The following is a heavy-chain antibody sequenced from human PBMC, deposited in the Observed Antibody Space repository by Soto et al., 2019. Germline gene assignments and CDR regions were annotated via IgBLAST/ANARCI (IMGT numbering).Heavy chain of an antibody. CDR3: ARSADVGDYGYIWYYP. Sequence: QVQLQESGPGLVKPSQTLSLTCTVSGGSISSGDYYWSWIRQPPGKGLEWIGYIYYSGSTYYNPSLKGRVSISGGTSKSQCSRRLSSVTAADTAVYYCARSADVGDYGYIWYYPWGQGTLVTVSS. CDR2: IYYSGST. V-gene: IGHV4-30-4*01. D-gene: IGHD4-17*01. CDR1: GGSISSGDYY. J-gene: IGHJ5*02.